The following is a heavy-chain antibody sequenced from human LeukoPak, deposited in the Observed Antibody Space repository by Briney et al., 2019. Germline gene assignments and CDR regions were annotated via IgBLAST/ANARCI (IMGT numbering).Heavy chain of an antibody. CDR2: INPSGGST. CDR3: ARSSTGGYSYETDY. Sequence: ASVKVSCKASGYTFTSYYMHWVRQAPGQGLEGMGIINPSGGSTSYAQKFQGRVTITTDESTSTAYMELSSLRSEDTAVYYCARSSTGGYSYETDYWGQGTLVTVSS. D-gene: IGHD5-18*01. J-gene: IGHJ4*02. CDR1: GYTFTSYY. V-gene: IGHV1-46*01.